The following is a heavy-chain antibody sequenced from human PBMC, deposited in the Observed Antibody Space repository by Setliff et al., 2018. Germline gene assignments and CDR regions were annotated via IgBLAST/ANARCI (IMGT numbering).Heavy chain of an antibody. Sequence: SVKVSCKASGGTFSSYAISWVRQAPGQGLEWMGGIIPIFGTANYAQKFQGRVTITADESTSTAYMELSSLRSEDTAVYYCARGGLRGPLNYYYYYMDVWGKGTTVTVSS. D-gene: IGHD4-17*01. CDR1: GGTFSSYA. CDR3: ARGGLRGPLNYYYYYMDV. CDR2: IIPIFGTA. J-gene: IGHJ6*03. V-gene: IGHV1-69*13.